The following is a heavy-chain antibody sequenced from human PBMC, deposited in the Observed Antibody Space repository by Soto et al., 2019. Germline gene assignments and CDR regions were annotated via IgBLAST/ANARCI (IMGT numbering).Heavy chain of an antibody. D-gene: IGHD3-10*01. Sequence: QVQLQESGPGLVKSSETLSLICFVSGEALGSGQSYWNWIRQAPGKGLEWIGQTFVTGATKYSASLKRRVTMSVDTPKRQISLTLTAVNAAASATYFCARGRSDSAGSSFGRRMDVWGQGTTVTVSS. CDR1: GEALGSGQSY. CDR3: ARGRSDSAGSSFGRRMDV. V-gene: IGHV4-61*01. CDR2: TFVTGAT. J-gene: IGHJ6*02.